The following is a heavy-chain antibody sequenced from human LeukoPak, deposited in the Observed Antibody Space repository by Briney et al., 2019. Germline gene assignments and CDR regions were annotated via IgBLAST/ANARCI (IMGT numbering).Heavy chain of an antibody. D-gene: IGHD3-10*01. CDR3: AREVVRGVLYYYYGMDV. J-gene: IGHJ6*02. CDR2: ISWNSGTI. V-gene: IGHV3-9*01. Sequence: GGSLRLSCAASGFTFDDYALHWVRQAPGKGLEWVSGISWNSGTIGYADSVKGRFTISRDNAKNSLYLQMSSLRAEDTAVYYCAREVVRGVLYYYYGMDVWGQGTTVTVSS. CDR1: GFTFDDYA.